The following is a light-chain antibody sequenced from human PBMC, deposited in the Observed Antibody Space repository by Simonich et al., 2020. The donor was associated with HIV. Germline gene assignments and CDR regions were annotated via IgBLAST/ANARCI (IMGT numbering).Light chain of an antibody. J-gene: IGKJ4*01. CDR3: LQHNSCLS. CDR1: QGIRNY. CDR2: AAS. V-gene: IGKV1-17*01. Sequence: DIQMTQSPSTLSASVGDIFTITCRASQGIRNYLSWFQQRPGKVPKRLIFAASNLQSGVPSTFSGSGSGTEFTLTISSLQPEDLPTYYCLQHNSCLSFGGGTKVEI.